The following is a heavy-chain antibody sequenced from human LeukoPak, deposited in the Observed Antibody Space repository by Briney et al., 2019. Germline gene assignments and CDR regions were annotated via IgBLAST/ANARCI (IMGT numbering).Heavy chain of an antibody. Sequence: GGSLRLSCAASGFTFSSYSMNWVRQAPGKGLVWVSRINSDGSSTSYADSVKGRFTISRDNAKNTLYLQMNSLRAEDTAVYYCARGSYGADDAFDIWGQGTMVTVSS. D-gene: IGHD1-26*01. CDR1: GFTFSSYS. CDR2: INSDGSST. CDR3: ARGSYGADDAFDI. V-gene: IGHV3-74*01. J-gene: IGHJ3*02.